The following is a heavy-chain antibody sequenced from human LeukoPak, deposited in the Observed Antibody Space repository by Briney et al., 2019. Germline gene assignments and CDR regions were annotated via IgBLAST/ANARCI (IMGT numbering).Heavy chain of an antibody. V-gene: IGHV1-2*02. CDR2: INPNSGGT. D-gene: IGHD1-26*01. J-gene: IGHJ6*03. CDR1: GYTFTGYY. Sequence: ASVKVSCKASGYTFTGYYMHWVRQAPGQGLEWMGWINPNSGGTNYAQKFQGRVTMTRDTSISTAYMELSRLRSDDTAVYYCARHSGSSRGNFYYYYMDVWGKGTTVTVSS. CDR3: ARHSGSSRGNFYYYYMDV.